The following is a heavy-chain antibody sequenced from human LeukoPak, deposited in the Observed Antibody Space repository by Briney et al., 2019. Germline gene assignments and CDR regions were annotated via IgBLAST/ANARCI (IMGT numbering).Heavy chain of an antibody. V-gene: IGHV1-69*13. Sequence: SVKVSCKASGYSFTSYGITWVRQAPGQGLEWMGGIIPIFGTANYAQKFQGRVTITADESTSTAYMELSSLRSEDTAVYYCARGPSYYYGSGSYYNIWFDPWGQGTLVTVSS. J-gene: IGHJ5*02. CDR1: GYSFTSYG. D-gene: IGHD3-10*01. CDR3: ARGPSYYYGSGSYYNIWFDP. CDR2: IIPIFGTA.